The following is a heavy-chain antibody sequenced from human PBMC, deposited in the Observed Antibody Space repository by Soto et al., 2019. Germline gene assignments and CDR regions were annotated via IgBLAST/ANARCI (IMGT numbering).Heavy chain of an antibody. J-gene: IGHJ3*02. CDR2: ISSSSSYI. V-gene: IGHV3-21*01. CDR1: GFTFSSYS. CDR3: ARVGRYCSGGSCYPTRDAFDI. Sequence: PGGSLRLSCAASGFTFSSYSMNWVRQAPGKGLEWVSSISSSSSYIYYADSVKGRFTISRDNAKNSLYLQMNSLRAEDTAVYYCARVGRYCSGGSCYPTRDAFDIWGQGTMVTVSS. D-gene: IGHD2-15*01.